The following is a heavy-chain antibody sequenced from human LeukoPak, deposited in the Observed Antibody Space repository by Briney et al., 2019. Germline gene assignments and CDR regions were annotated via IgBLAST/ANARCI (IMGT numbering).Heavy chain of an antibody. CDR3: ARRRGATVDY. J-gene: IGHJ4*02. CDR2: IYYSGST. CDR1: GGSISSSSYY. D-gene: IGHD1-26*01. Sequence: SETLSLTCTVSGGSISSSSYYWGWIRQPPGKGLEWIGSIYYSGSTYYNPSLKSRVTISVDTSKNQFSLKLSSVTAADTAVHYCARRRGATVDYWGQGTLVTVSS. V-gene: IGHV4-39*01.